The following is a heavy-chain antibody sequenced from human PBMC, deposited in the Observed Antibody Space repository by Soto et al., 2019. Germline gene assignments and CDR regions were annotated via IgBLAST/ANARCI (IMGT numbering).Heavy chain of an antibody. D-gene: IGHD2-15*01. CDR2: IYYSGST. J-gene: IGHJ4*02. Sequence: QVQLQESGPGLVKPSQTLSLTCTVSGGSISSGDYYWSWIRQPPGKGLEWIGYIYYSGSTYYNPSLKSRVTISVDTSKNQFSLKLSSVTAADTAVYYCARRIGYCSGGSCYEGHYFDYWGQGTLVTVSS. CDR3: ARRIGYCSGGSCYEGHYFDY. V-gene: IGHV4-30-4*01. CDR1: GGSISSGDYY.